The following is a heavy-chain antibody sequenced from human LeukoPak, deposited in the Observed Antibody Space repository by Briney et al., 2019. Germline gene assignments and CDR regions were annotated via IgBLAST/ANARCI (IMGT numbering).Heavy chain of an antibody. CDR3: ARVGGLYGSGSYYPFDY. CDR2: IYYSGST. V-gene: IGHV4-31*03. CDR1: GGSISSGGYY. D-gene: IGHD3-10*01. Sequence: SQTLSLTCTVSGGSISSGGYYWSWIRQHPGKGLEWIGYIYYSGSTYYNPSLKSRVTISVYTSKDQFSLKLSSVTAADTAVYYCARVGGLYGSGSYYPFDYWGQGTLVTVSS. J-gene: IGHJ4*02.